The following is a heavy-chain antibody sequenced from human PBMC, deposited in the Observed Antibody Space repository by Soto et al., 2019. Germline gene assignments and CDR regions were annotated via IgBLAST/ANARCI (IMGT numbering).Heavy chain of an antibody. CDR1: GGSISSGGYY. V-gene: IGHV4-31*03. D-gene: IGHD5-18*01. Sequence: SETLSLTCTFSGGSISSGGYYWSWIRQHPGKGLEWIGYIYYSGSTYYNPSLKSRVTISVDTSKNQFSLKLSSVTAADTAVYYCARDAFQYSYDNWFDPWGQGTLVTVSS. CDR2: IYYSGST. CDR3: ARDAFQYSYDNWFDP. J-gene: IGHJ5*02.